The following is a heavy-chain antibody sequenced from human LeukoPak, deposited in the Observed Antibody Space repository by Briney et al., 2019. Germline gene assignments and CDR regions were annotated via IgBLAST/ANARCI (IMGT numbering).Heavy chain of an antibody. CDR3: ARSRGYSYGWALDYYYMDV. CDR2: IKQDGSEK. CDR1: GFTFSSDW. D-gene: IGHD5-18*01. Sequence: GGSLRLSCAASGFTFSSDWMSWVRQAPGKGLEWVANIKQDGSEKYYVDSVKGRFTISRDNAQNSLYLQMNSLRAEDTAVYYCARSRGYSYGWALDYYYMDVWGKGTTVTVSS. J-gene: IGHJ6*03. V-gene: IGHV3-7*01.